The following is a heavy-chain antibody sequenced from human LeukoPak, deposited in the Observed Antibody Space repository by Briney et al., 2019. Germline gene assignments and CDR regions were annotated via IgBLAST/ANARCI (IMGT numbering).Heavy chain of an antibody. Sequence: SETLSLTCTVSGGSISSSSYYWGWIRQPPGKGLEWIGNIYYSGSTDYNPSLKSRVTISVDTSKNQFSLKLSSVTAADTAVYYCARRSPWGATHWGQGTLVTVSS. D-gene: IGHD3-16*01. V-gene: IGHV4-39*01. CDR3: ARRSPWGATH. CDR1: GGSISSSSYY. CDR2: IYYSGST. J-gene: IGHJ4*02.